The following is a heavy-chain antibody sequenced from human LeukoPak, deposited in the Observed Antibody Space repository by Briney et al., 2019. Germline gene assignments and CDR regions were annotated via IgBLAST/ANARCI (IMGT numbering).Heavy chain of an antibody. J-gene: IGHJ5*02. Sequence: ESGGGLVKPGGSLRLSCAASGFTFSDYYMSWLRQAPGKGLEWVSYISSSSSYTNYADSVKGRFTISRDNAKNSLYLQMNSLRAEDTAVYYCARVNSYYDFWSGPNWFDPWGQVTLVTASS. CDR1: GFTFSDYY. CDR3: ARVNSYYDFWSGPNWFDP. D-gene: IGHD3-3*01. V-gene: IGHV3-11*06. CDR2: ISSSSSYT.